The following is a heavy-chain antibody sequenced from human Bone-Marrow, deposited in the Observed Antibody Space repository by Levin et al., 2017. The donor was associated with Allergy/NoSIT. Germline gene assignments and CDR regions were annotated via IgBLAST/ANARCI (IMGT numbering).Heavy chain of an antibody. J-gene: IGHJ4*02. CDR1: GFPFSSYV. Sequence: LSLTCAASGFPFSSYVMTWIRQVPGKGLEWVSSISAGGGSAYYADPVKGRFTISRDHSKHTIYLQLNSLRNDDTAEYLCAKDREVTTISSGFDYWGQGSLVTVSS. V-gene: IGHV3-23*01. CDR2: ISAGGGSA. CDR3: AKDREVTTISSGFDY. D-gene: IGHD4-17*01.